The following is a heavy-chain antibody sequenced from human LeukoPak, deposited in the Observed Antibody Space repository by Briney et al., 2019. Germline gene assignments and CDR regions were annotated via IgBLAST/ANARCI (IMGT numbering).Heavy chain of an antibody. J-gene: IGHJ3*02. CDR2: INAGNGNT. D-gene: IGHD3-10*01. V-gene: IGHV1-3*01. CDR1: GYTFTSYA. Sequence: ASVKVSCKASGYTFTSYAMHWVRQAPGQRLEWMGWINAGNGNTKYSQKFQGRVTITRDTSASTAYMELSSLRSEDTAVYYCARDRFGDSFLAAFDIWGQGTMVTVSS. CDR3: ARDRFGDSFLAAFDI.